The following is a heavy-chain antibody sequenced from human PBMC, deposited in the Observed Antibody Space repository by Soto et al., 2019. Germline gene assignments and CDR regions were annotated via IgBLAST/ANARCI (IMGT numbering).Heavy chain of an antibody. D-gene: IGHD6-19*01. J-gene: IGHJ3*02. V-gene: IGHV1-69*13. CDR2: IIPIFGTA. CDR3: AIVNLPYPGIAVAGTQGAFDI. Sequence: ASVKVSCKASGGTFSSYAISWVRQAPGQGLEWMGGIIPIFGTANYAQKFQGRVTITGDESTSTAYMELSSLRSEDTAVYYCAIVNLPYPGIAVAGTQGAFDIWGQGTMVTVSS. CDR1: GGTFSSYA.